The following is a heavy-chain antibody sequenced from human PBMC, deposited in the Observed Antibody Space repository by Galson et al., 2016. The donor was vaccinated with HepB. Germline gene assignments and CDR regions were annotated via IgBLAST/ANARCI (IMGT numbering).Heavy chain of an antibody. CDR1: GFTFSSYS. CDR2: ISSSSSYI. CDR3: ARDFGYYFTPWYYYFGMDV. D-gene: IGHD2/OR15-2a*01. J-gene: IGHJ6*02. V-gene: IGHV3-21*01. Sequence: SLRLSCAASGFTFSSYSMNWVRQAPGKGLEWVSSISSSSSYIYYADSVKGRFTISRDNAKNSLYLQMNSLGAEDTAVYYCARDFGYYFTPWYYYFGMDVWGQGTTVTVSS.